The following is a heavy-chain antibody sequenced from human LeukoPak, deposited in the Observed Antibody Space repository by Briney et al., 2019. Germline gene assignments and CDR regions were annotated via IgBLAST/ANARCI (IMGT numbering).Heavy chain of an antibody. CDR2: IFNSGTT. CDR3: ASRPAGTTWYGVFDY. Sequence: SETLSLTCSVSGGSINSHYWSWIRQPPGKRLEWIGYIFNSGTTNDNHSLRSRVTMSLDTSRDQFFLRMSSVTAADTAIYYCASRPAGTTWYGVFDYWSQGTLATVSS. V-gene: IGHV4-59*11. J-gene: IGHJ4*02. CDR1: GGSINSHY. D-gene: IGHD6-13*01.